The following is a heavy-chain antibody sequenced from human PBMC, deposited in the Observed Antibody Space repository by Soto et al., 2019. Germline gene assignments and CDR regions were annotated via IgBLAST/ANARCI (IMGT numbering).Heavy chain of an antibody. CDR3: ARDIPNYDILTGYTLNWFHP. D-gene: IGHD3-9*01. CDR2: IYYSGST. Sequence: SETLSVSCSGSGGSISRGWYYWGWILQRPGKGREWIGDIYYSGSTYYNPSLKSRVNISVDTSKNQFSLKLSSVTAADTAVYYCARDIPNYDILTGYTLNWFHPWGQGTLVTVS. V-gene: IGHV4-30-4*01. CDR1: GGSISRGWYY. J-gene: IGHJ5*02.